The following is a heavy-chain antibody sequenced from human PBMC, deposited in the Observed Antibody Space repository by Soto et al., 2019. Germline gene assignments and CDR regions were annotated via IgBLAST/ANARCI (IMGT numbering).Heavy chain of an antibody. J-gene: IGHJ4*02. CDR1: GYTLTELS. D-gene: IGHD1-7*01. Sequence: ASVKVSCKVSGYTLTELSMHWVRQAPGKGLEWMGGFDPEDGETIYAQKFQGRVTMTEDTSTDTAYTELSSLRSEDTAVYYCATDRQNWNYGLFDYWGQGTLVTVSS. V-gene: IGHV1-24*01. CDR3: ATDRQNWNYGLFDY. CDR2: FDPEDGET.